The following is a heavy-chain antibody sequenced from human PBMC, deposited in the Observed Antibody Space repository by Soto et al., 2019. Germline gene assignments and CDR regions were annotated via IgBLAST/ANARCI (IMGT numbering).Heavy chain of an antibody. Sequence: EVRLVQSGGGLVQPGGSLRLSCAASLFIVSDNYMSWVRQAPGTGLEWVSLIYSGGGTDYAESVKGRFTISRDNSKTPLYLQMNSMKAEDPGIYYCATRMTTAPYWGQGTVVTVSS. V-gene: IGHV3-66*01. CDR2: IYSGGGT. CDR1: LFIVSDNY. D-gene: IGHD4-17*01. J-gene: IGHJ4*02. CDR3: ATRMTTAPY.